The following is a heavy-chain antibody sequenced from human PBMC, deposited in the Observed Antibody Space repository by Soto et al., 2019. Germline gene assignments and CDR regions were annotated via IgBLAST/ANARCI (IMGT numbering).Heavy chain of an antibody. D-gene: IGHD6-19*01. CDR3: TNLPRAGFDH. Sequence: GASVKVSCKASGYTFTSYGISWVRQAPGQGLEWMGWISAYNGNTNYAQKLQGRVTMTTDTSTSTAYMELRSLRAEDTALYYCTNLPRAGFDHWGQGTLVTVSS. CDR2: ISAYNGNT. J-gene: IGHJ4*02. V-gene: IGHV1-18*01. CDR1: GYTFTSYG.